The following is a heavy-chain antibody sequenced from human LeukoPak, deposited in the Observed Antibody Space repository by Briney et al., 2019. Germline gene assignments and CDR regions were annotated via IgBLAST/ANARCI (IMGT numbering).Heavy chain of an antibody. CDR1: GFTFSSYD. D-gene: IGHD2-2*01. CDR2: IGTAGDT. V-gene: IGHV3-13*01. CDR3: AKDLLFYCSSTSCYGGDY. J-gene: IGHJ4*02. Sequence: PGGSLRLSCAASGFTFSSYDMHWVRQATGKGLEWVSAIGTAGDTYYPGSVKGRFTISRENAKNSLYLQMNSLRAEDTAVYYCAKDLLFYCSSTSCYGGDYWGQGTLVTVSS.